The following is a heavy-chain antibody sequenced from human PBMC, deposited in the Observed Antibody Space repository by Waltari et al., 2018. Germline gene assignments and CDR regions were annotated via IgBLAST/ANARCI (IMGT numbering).Heavy chain of an antibody. CDR3: NTDRVTIFGGY. CDR2: IKSKNDGETT. Sequence: EVQLVESGGGLVKPGGSLRLSCAASGLTFGAAWMNWVRQAPGKGLEWVGRIKSKNDGETTEYAAPVKGRFSISRDDSKDTIYLQMNSLDTEDTAMYYCNTDRVTIFGGYWGQGTLVTVSS. D-gene: IGHD3-3*01. J-gene: IGHJ4*02. CDR1: GLTFGAAW. V-gene: IGHV3-15*01.